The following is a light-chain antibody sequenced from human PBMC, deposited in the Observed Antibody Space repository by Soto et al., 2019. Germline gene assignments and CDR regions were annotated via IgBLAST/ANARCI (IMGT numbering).Light chain of an antibody. CDR1: QSVLYSSNNKNY. Sequence: DIVMTQSPDSLAVSLGERATINCKSSQSVLYSSNNKNYLAWYQQKPGQPPKLLIYWASTRESGVPDRFSGSGSGTDFTLTISSLQAEDVAVYYCQQYYSREWTVGQGTKVEIK. J-gene: IGKJ1*01. V-gene: IGKV4-1*01. CDR2: WAS. CDR3: QQYYSREWT.